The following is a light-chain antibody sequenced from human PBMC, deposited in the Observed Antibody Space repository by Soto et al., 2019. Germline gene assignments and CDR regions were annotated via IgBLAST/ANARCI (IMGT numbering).Light chain of an antibody. Sequence: DIQMTQSPSSLSASVGDRVTITCRASQGIRKDLGWYQQKPGKVPKRLIYAASSLQSGVPSRFSGSESGTEFTLTISSLQPEDFATYYCLPHNSYPRPFRQGTEVEIK. CDR1: QGIRKD. J-gene: IGKJ1*01. V-gene: IGKV1-17*01. CDR2: AAS. CDR3: LPHNSYPRP.